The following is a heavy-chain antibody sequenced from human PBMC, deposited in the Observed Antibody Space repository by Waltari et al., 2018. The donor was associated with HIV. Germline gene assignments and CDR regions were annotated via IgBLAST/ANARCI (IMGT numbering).Heavy chain of an antibody. Sequence: EVQLVESGGALVQPGGSLRLSCAASGFTFSNYWMHWVRQAPGKGLVWVSRITSDGRGTSYADSVKGRFTMSRDNAKNTLYLQMNSLRVEDTAVYYCAGGSPTSSDYWGQGSLVTVSS. CDR3: AGGSPTSSDY. D-gene: IGHD3-16*01. V-gene: IGHV3-74*01. CDR1: GFTFSNYW. CDR2: ITSDGRGT. J-gene: IGHJ4*02.